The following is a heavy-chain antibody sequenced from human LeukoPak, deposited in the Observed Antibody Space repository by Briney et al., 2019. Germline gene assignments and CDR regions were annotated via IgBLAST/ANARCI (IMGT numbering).Heavy chain of an antibody. Sequence: GESLKISCKGSGYSLTSYWIGWVRQMPGKGLEWMGIIYPGDSDTRYSPSFQGQVTISADRSISTAYLQWSSLKASDTAMYYCARRGSLEGGIITGYYYYGMDVWGQGTTVTVYS. CDR2: IYPGDSDT. V-gene: IGHV5-51*01. J-gene: IGHJ6*02. D-gene: IGHD3-10*01. CDR3: ARRGSLEGGIITGYYYYGMDV. CDR1: GYSLTSYW.